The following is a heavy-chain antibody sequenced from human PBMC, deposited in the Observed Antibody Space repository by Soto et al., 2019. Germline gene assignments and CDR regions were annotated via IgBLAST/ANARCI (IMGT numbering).Heavy chain of an antibody. J-gene: IGHJ4*02. CDR1: GYSFTNNG. CDR3: TRAGDSGAWISN. D-gene: IGHD7-27*01. V-gene: IGHV1-8*01. Sequence: QVQLVQSGAEVKKPGASVKVSCKASGYSFTNNGINWVRQATGQGLEWMGWMNPTTGQTGYTEKFQGRLAMTRDTSINTAYMELTSLTSEDTAVYYCTRAGDSGAWISNWGQGTLVTVSS. CDR2: MNPTTGQT.